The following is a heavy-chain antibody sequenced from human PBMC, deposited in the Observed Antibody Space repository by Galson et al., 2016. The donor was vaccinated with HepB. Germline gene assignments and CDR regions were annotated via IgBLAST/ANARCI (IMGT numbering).Heavy chain of an antibody. Sequence: SLRLSCAGSGFTFGNYWMSWVRQAPGKGLEWVANIKQDGSEKYYVESVRDRFTISRDDAKNSLYMRMNSLRVEDTAMYYCARIHGYCSRGICKDWNFDLWGRGTQVTVSS. D-gene: IGHD2-15*01. CDR3: ARIHGYCSRGICKDWNFDL. CDR1: GFTFGNYW. J-gene: IGHJ2*01. CDR2: IKQDGSEK. V-gene: IGHV3-7*01.